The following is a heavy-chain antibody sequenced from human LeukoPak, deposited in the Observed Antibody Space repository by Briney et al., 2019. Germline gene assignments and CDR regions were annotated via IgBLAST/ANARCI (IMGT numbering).Heavy chain of an antibody. CDR1: GGSINSYY. CDR2: IYSSGST. D-gene: IGHD3-22*01. CDR3: ARGRANYDSTGYYY. Sequence: ASETLSLTCSVSGGSINSYYWTWIRQPPGKGLEWIGYIYSSGSTKYNPSLKSRVTITIDTSKNQFSLKLSSVTVADTAVYYCARGRANYDSTGYYYWGQGILVTVSS. V-gene: IGHV4-59*01. J-gene: IGHJ4*02.